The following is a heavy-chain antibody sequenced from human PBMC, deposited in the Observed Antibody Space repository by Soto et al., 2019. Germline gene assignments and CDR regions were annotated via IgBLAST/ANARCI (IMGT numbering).Heavy chain of an antibody. CDR2: IYYSGST. Sequence: PSETLSLTCTVSGGSISSYYWSWIRQPPGKGLEWIGYIYYSGSTNYNPSLKSRVTISVDTSKNQFSLKLSSVTAADTAVYYCARDSLHSSGWCGLVDYWSQGTLVIVYS. J-gene: IGHJ4*02. CDR1: GGSISSYY. D-gene: IGHD6-19*01. V-gene: IGHV4-59*01. CDR3: ARDSLHSSGWCGLVDY.